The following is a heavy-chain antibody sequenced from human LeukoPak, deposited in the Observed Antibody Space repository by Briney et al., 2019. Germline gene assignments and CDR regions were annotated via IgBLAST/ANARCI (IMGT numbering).Heavy chain of an antibody. CDR3: ARDRNYYGSGNGH. Sequence: ASVKVSCKTSGYTFTGYYMHWVRQAPGQGLEWMGWINPNSGGTNYAQKLQGRVTMTTDTSTSTAYMELRSLRSDDTAVYYCARDRNYYGSGNGHWGQGTLVTVSS. J-gene: IGHJ4*02. D-gene: IGHD3-10*01. V-gene: IGHV1-2*02. CDR1: GYTFTGYY. CDR2: INPNSGGT.